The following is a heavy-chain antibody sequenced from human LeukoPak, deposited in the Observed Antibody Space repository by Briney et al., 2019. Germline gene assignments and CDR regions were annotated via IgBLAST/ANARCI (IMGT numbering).Heavy chain of an antibody. J-gene: IGHJ4*02. CDR2: ISGSGGST. CDR3: AIHLCGGDCYYSLDH. V-gene: IGHV3-23*01. Sequence: PGGSLRLSCAVSGFTFSSYAMSWVRQAQGKGLEWVSGISGSGGSTYYADSVKGRFSISRDNSKNTLSVRMNSLRAEDTAIYYCAIHLCGGDCYYSLDHWGQGTLVTVSS. CDR1: GFTFSSYA. D-gene: IGHD2-21*02.